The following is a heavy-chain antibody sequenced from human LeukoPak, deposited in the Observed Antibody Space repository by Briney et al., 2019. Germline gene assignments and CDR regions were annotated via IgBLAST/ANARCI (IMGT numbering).Heavy chain of an antibody. V-gene: IGHV3-23*01. D-gene: IGHD3-22*01. CDR2: ISGSGGST. Sequence: ETLSLTCTVSGGSISSSSYFWGWVRQAPGKGLEWVSAISGSGGSTYYADSVKGRFTISRDNSKNTLYLQMNSLGAEDTAVYYCAKSGSYDSSGPGVYWGQGALVTVSS. CDR1: GGSISSSSYF. CDR3: AKSGSYDSSGPGVY. J-gene: IGHJ4*02.